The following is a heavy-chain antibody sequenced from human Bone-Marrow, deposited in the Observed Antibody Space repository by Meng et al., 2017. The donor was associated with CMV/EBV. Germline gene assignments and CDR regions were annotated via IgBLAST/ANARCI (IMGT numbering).Heavy chain of an antibody. J-gene: IGHJ6*02. CDR1: GGSISSYY. CDR2: IYYSGST. CDR3: ARWGYYYYYGMDV. V-gene: IGHV4-59*01. D-gene: IGHD3-16*01. Sequence: GSLRLSCTVSGGSISSYYWSWIRQPPGKGLEWIGYIYYSGSTNYNPSLKSRVTISVDTSKNQFSLKLSSVTAADTAVYYCARWGYYYYYGMDVWGQGTTVTVSS.